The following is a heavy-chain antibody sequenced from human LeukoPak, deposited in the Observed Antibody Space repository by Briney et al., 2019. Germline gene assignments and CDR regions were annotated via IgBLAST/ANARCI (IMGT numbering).Heavy chain of an antibody. CDR3: ARDAGATAY. J-gene: IGHJ4*02. Sequence: SVTLSLTCTVSGVSIRSDYWLWIRQPPGKELEWIGYIHYSGSTSYNPSLKSRVTISVDTSKNQFSLKLTSVTSADTAVYYCARDAGATAYWGQGALVTVSS. D-gene: IGHD4/OR15-4a*01. CDR1: GVSIRSDY. V-gene: IGHV4-59*01. CDR2: IHYSGST.